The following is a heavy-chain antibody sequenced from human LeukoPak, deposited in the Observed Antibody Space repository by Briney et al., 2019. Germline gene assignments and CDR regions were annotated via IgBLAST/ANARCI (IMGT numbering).Heavy chain of an antibody. CDR3: AKDISGITMVRGYY. CDR1: GFTFDDYA. V-gene: IGHV3-9*01. D-gene: IGHD3-10*01. J-gene: IGHJ4*02. CDR2: ISWNSGSI. Sequence: PGGSLRLSCAASGFTFDDYAMHWVRQAPGKGLEWVSGISWNSGSIGYADSVKGRFTISRDNAKNSLYLQMNSLRAEDTALYYCAKDISGITMVRGYYWGQGTLVTVSS.